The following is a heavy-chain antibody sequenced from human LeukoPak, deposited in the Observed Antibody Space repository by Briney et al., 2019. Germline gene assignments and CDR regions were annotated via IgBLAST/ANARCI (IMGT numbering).Heavy chain of an antibody. V-gene: IGHV4-59*01. D-gene: IGHD2-2*01. CDR3: ARGVRGSRTTSAKISHFDY. J-gene: IGHJ4*02. CDR1: GGSISSYY. CDR2: IYYSGST. Sequence: SETLSLTCTVSGGSISSYYWSWIRQPPGRGLEWIGNIYYSGSTNYNPSLKSRVTISVDTSKNQFSLKLSSVTAADAAVYYCARGVRGSRTTSAKISHFDYWGQGTLVTVSS.